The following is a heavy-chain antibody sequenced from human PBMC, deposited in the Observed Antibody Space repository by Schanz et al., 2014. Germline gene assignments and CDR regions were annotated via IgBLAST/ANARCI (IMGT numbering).Heavy chain of an antibody. D-gene: IGHD1-26*01. CDR2: ISADNGNT. CDR1: GYTFIGYF. CDR3: ARDRDQWDGNYLDY. V-gene: IGHV1-18*04. Sequence: QVQLVQSGAEVKKPGASVKVSCKASGYTFIGYFLHWVRQAPGQGLEWMGWISADNGNTNYAQRLQGRVTMTTDTSTSTVYMELRSLTSDDSAVYYCARDRDQWDGNYLDYWGQGTLVTVSS. J-gene: IGHJ4*02.